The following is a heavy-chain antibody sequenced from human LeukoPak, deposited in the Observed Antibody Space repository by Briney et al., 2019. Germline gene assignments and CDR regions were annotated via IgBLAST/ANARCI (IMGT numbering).Heavy chain of an antibody. J-gene: IGHJ6*04. CDR2: ITWSGDGT. V-gene: IGHV3-43*01. CDR1: GFTFDDYS. Sequence: GGFLRLSCRASGFTFDDYSMHWVRQSPGRGLEWVALITWSGDGTYYADSVKGRFIISRDNSKNTLYLQMNSLRAEDTAVYYCAKDGNLDVWGKGTTVTVSS. D-gene: IGHD2/OR15-2a*01. CDR3: AKDGNLDV.